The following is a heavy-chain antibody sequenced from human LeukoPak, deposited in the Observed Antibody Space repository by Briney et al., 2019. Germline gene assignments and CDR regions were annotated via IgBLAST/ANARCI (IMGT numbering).Heavy chain of an antibody. CDR3: ARGSTSYYYYGMDV. CDR2: IYTSGST. Sequence: SETLSLTCTVSGGSISSYYWSWIRQPAGNGLEWIGRIYTSGSTNYNPSLKRRVTMSVDPSKNQFSLKLSSVTAADTAVYYCARGSTSYYYYGMDVWGQGTTVTVSS. J-gene: IGHJ6*02. CDR1: GGSISSYY. V-gene: IGHV4-4*07. D-gene: IGHD2-2*01.